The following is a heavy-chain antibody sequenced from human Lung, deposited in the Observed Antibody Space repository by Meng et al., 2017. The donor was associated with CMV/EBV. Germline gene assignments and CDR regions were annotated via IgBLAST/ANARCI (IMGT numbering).Heavy chain of an antibody. CDR3: ARAVADTANFDY. D-gene: IGHD6-19*01. CDR1: GHSMNNYY. Sequence: QQQSGPGRGKSADPLTLTFTASGHSMNNYYCSWIRQSAVKGLLWICHISTSGSIHYNPSLPSRVTLSVATSKNQISLQLSSVTAAATAVYYCARAVADTANFDYWGQGTLVTVSS. J-gene: IGHJ4*02. V-gene: IGHV4-4*07. CDR2: ISTSGSI.